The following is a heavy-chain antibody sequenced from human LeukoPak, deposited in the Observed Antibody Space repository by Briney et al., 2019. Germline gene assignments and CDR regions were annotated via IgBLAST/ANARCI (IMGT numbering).Heavy chain of an antibody. CDR2: AYCRSKCYN. CDR1: GDSISSNTAA. D-gene: IGHD3-22*01. V-gene: IGHV6-1*01. CDR3: AADCYDSSGYSLRGFDY. J-gene: IGHJ4*02. Sequence: SQTLSLTCALSGDSISSNTAAWNWIRQSTSRGLEWLGRAYCRSKCYNDYAVSVKGRITISPDTSKNQFSLQLSSVTPEDTAVYYCAADCYDSSGYSLRGFDYWGQGTLVTVSS.